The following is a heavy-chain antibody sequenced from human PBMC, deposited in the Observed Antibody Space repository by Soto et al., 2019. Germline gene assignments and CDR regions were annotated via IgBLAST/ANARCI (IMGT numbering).Heavy chain of an antibody. Sequence: AGGSLRLSCAASGFTFSSYAMSWVRQAPGKGLEWVSAISGSGDTTYYADSVKGRFTVSRDGSKNTLYLQMNSLRAEDTAVYYCAKADNDYDWFDLSPYYFDYWGQGTLVTVSS. J-gene: IGHJ4*02. CDR2: ISGSGDTT. D-gene: IGHD3-16*01. V-gene: IGHV3-23*01. CDR1: GFTFSSYA. CDR3: AKADNDYDWFDLSPYYFDY.